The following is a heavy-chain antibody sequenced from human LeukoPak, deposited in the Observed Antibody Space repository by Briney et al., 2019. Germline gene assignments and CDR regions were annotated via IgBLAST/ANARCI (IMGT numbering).Heavy chain of an antibody. CDR2: FDPEDGET. CDR1: GYSLTELS. Sequence: ASVTVSCKVSGYSLTELSMHWVRQAPGKGLEWMGGFDPEDGETPIFAQKFQGRVTMTEDTSTDTAYMELSSLRSEDTAVYYCATGTIYCSSCSDDYWGQGTLVTVSS. V-gene: IGHV1-24*01. D-gene: IGHD2-2*01. J-gene: IGHJ4*02. CDR3: ATGTIYCSSCSDDY.